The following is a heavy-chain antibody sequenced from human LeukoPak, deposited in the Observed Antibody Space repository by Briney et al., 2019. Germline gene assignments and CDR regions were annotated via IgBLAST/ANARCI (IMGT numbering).Heavy chain of an antibody. CDR3: AKDGLYCSGGNCYSNV. CDR1: GFAFNSYG. J-gene: IGHJ4*02. V-gene: IGHV3-23*01. D-gene: IGHD2-15*01. CDR2: ISGSGGST. Sequence: PGGSLRLSCAASGFAFNSYGMKWVRQAPGKGLEWVSGISGSGGSTYYADSVKGRFTISRDNSKNTLFLQMKSLRAEDTAVYYCAKDGLYCSGGNCYSNVWGQGTLVTVSA.